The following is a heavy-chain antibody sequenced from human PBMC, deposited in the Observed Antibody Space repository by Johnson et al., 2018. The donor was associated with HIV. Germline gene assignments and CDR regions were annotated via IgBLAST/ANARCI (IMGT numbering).Heavy chain of an antibody. J-gene: IGHJ3*02. CDR2: INHGGGDK. V-gene: IGHV3-7*05. CDR1: GLTFPFNTYW. D-gene: IGHD5/OR15-5a*01. Sequence: VLLVESGGGLVQPGGSLRLSCAASGLTFPFNTYWMSWVRQAPGKGLEWVANINHGGGDKYYVGSLKGRFTISRDNARNSLYLEMNSLRVEDTAVYYCVVYAVNDVDAFDIWGPGTLVSVSS. CDR3: VVYAVNDVDAFDI.